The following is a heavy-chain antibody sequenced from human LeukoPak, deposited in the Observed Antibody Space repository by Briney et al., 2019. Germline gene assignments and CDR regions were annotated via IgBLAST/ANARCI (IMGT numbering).Heavy chain of an antibody. V-gene: IGHV4-39*02. J-gene: IGHJ4*02. Sequence: SETLSLTCTVSGGSISSSSYYWGWIRQPPGKGLEWIGSIYYSGSTYYNPSLKSRVTISVDTSKNQFSLKLSSVTAADTAVYYCAKDQRRYCSGGSCFLFDYWGQGTLVTVSS. CDR1: GGSISSSSYY. D-gene: IGHD2-15*01. CDR2: IYYSGST. CDR3: AKDQRRYCSGGSCFLFDY.